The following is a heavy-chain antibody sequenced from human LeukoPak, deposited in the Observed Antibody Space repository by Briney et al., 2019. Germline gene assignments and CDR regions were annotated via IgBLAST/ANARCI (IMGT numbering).Heavy chain of an antibody. D-gene: IGHD6-19*01. CDR1: GYSFSSYW. CDR3: ANILGGWYGPFDY. V-gene: IGHV5-51*01. J-gene: IGHJ4*02. CDR2: IYPGDSDT. Sequence: GGSLKISCKGSGYSFSSYWIGWVRQMPGKGLECMGIIYPGDSDTGYSPSFQGQVTISADKSISTAYLQWSSLKASDTAMYYCANILGGWYGPFDYWGQGTLVTVSS.